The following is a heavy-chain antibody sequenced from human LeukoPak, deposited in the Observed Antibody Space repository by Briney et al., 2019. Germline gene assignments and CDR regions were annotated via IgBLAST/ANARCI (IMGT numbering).Heavy chain of an antibody. V-gene: IGHV3-21*01. CDR3: ASLPYCSGGSCYYYYGMDV. J-gene: IGHJ6*02. Sequence: TGGSLRLSCAASGFTFSSYSMNWVRQASGKGLEWVSSISSSSSYIYYADSVKGRFTISRDNAKNSLYLQMNSLRAEDTAVYYCASLPYCSGGSCYYYYGMDVWGQGTTVTVSS. CDR2: ISSSSSYI. D-gene: IGHD2-15*01. CDR1: GFTFSSYS.